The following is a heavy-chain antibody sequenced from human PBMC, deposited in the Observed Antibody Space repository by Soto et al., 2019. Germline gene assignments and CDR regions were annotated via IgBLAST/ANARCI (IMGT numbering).Heavy chain of an antibody. CDR3: EISYFYDSSDYIEDPFDV. V-gene: IGHV1-3*01. D-gene: IGHD3-22*01. J-gene: IGHJ3*01. CDR2: INAGNGNT. CDR1: GYTFTSYA. Sequence: GASVKVSCKASGYTFTSYAMHWVRQAPGQRLEWMGWINAGNGNTKYSQKIQGRVTITRNTSTSTAYMELTSLRSKDTAVKYCEISYFYDSSDYIEDPFDVWGQGTMVTVSS.